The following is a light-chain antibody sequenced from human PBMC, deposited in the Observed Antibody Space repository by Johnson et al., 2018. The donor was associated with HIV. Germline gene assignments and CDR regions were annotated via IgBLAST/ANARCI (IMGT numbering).Light chain of an antibody. CDR1: SSNIGNNY. CDR2: ENN. J-gene: IGLJ1*01. Sequence: QSVLTQPPSVSAAPGQKVTISCSGSSSNIGNNYVSWYQQLPGTAPTLLIYENNKRPSGIPDRFSGSKSGTSATLGITGLQTGDEADYYCGTWYSRLSVNYVFGTGTKVTVL. V-gene: IGLV1-51*01. CDR3: GTWYSRLSVNYV.